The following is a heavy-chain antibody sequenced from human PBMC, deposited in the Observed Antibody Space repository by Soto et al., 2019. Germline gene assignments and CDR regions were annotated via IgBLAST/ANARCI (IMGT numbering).Heavy chain of an antibody. J-gene: IGHJ6*02. Sequence: ASVKVSCKASGYTFTDYAMYWVRQAPGQRLEWMGWINVGNDHTKYSQNFQGRVTFTRDTSASTAYMELRSLRSDDTAVYYCAREGVSPYYYYGKDVWGQGTPVTVSS. V-gene: IGHV1-3*01. CDR2: INVGNDHT. CDR3: AREGVSPYYYYGKDV. CDR1: GYTFTDYA.